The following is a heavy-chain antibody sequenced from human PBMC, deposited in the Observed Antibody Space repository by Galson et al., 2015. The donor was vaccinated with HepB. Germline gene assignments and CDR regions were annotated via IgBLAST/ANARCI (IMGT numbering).Heavy chain of an antibody. J-gene: IGHJ4*02. D-gene: IGHD3-10*01. CDR2: ISSNGGST. Sequence: SLRLSCAAPGFTFSSYAMHWVRQAPGKGLEYVSAISSNGGSTYYADSVKGRCTISRDNSKNTLYLQMSSLRPEDTAVYYCVKSSFGRFGELLNAAPRHEVWGQGTLVTVSS. CDR3: VKSSFGRFGELLNAAPRHEV. V-gene: IGHV3-64D*06. CDR1: GFTFSSYA.